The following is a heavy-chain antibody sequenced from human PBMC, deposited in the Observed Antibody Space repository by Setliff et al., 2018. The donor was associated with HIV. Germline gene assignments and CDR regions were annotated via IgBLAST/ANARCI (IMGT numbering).Heavy chain of an antibody. CDR1: NYSIMNYY. D-gene: IGHD1-1*01. J-gene: IGHJ4*02. Sequence: SETLSLTCTVSNYSIMNYYWSWIRQPPGKELEWIGYTYFSGSTKYNPSLKSRATISIDTPKNQFSLRLRSVTAADTAVYYCARDTTSHFDYWGQGILVTVPQ. V-gene: IGHV4-59*01. CDR2: TYFSGST. CDR3: ARDTTSHFDY.